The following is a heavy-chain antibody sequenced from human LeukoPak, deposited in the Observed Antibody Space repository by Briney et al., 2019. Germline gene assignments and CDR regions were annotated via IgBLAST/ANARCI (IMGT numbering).Heavy chain of an antibody. D-gene: IGHD3-22*01. Sequence: PGGSLRLSCAASGFSFSSYWMHWVRQAPGKGLEWVSCINSDGSSTTYSDSVKGRFTISRGNAKNTLYLQMNSLRADDTAVYYCSRAVRTHPPADYWGPGTQVAVSS. CDR2: INSDGSST. V-gene: IGHV3-74*01. J-gene: IGHJ4*02. CDR3: SRAVRTHPPADY. CDR1: GFSFSSYW.